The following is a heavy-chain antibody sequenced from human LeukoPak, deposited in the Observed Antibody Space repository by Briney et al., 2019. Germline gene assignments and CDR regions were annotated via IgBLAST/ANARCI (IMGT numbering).Heavy chain of an antibody. CDR3: AKDRDGADRIIL. V-gene: IGHV1-2*06. Sequence: ASVKVSCKVVAYDFTGYHIHWVRQAPGQGPEWVGRLNPNTGHAVYAFKFQGGVTITRDTSSSTAYMEVTRLTSDDTALYYCAKDRDGADRIILWGQGTLVTVSS. CDR2: LNPNTGHA. CDR1: AYDFTGYH. J-gene: IGHJ4*02. D-gene: IGHD5-24*01.